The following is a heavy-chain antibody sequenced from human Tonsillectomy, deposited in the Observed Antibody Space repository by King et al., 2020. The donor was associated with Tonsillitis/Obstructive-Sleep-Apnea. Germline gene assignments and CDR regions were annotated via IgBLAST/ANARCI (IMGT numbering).Heavy chain of an antibody. D-gene: IGHD3-10*01. Sequence: VQLQESGPGLVKPSETLSLTCTVSGGPISSYYWSWIRQPPGKGLEWLGYIFYSGSTNYNPSLKSRVTISVDTSKNQFSLKLSSVTAADTAVYYCAREFGELSGWFDPWGQGTRVTVSS. CDR2: IFYSGST. CDR1: GGPISSYY. CDR3: AREFGELSGWFDP. V-gene: IGHV4-59*08. J-gene: IGHJ5*02.